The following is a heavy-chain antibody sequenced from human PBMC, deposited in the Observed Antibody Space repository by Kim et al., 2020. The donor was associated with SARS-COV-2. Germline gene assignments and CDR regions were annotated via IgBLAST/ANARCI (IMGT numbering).Heavy chain of an antibody. V-gene: IGHV3-23*01. CDR1: GFTYSSDA. CDR3: ASLPWVQRWS. D-gene: IGHD2-15*01. J-gene: IGHJ5*02. CDR2: IRGRSDTT. Sequence: GGSLRLSCTAPGFTYSSDAISWVRQAPGKGLEWVSAIRGRSDTTHYADSVKGRFTASGDISNTTAYLLMDSLRVEDTAVYYCASLPWVQRWSWGQGTLVT.